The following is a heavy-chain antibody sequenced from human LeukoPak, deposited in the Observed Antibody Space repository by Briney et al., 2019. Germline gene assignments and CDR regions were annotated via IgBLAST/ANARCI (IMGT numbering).Heavy chain of an antibody. Sequence: PSETLSLTCTVSGGSISTSNYYWGWVRQPPGKGLEWLGSIYYSGSTYYNPSLKSRVTISVDMSKNQFFLKLSSVTAADTAMYYCARDIAVAGTGWFDPWGQGTLVTVSS. CDR3: ARDIAVAGTGWFDP. D-gene: IGHD6-19*01. CDR1: GGSISTSNYY. J-gene: IGHJ5*02. CDR2: IYYSGST. V-gene: IGHV4-39*07.